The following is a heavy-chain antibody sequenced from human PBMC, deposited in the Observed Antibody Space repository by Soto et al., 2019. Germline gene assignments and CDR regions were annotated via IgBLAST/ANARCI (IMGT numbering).Heavy chain of an antibody. D-gene: IGHD6-25*01. CDR1: GAPMTSDGYY. V-gene: IGHV4-31*03. CDR2: IYKNGNA. J-gene: IGHJ4*02. CDR3: ARAAGRTPLDY. Sequence: VQLQESGPGLVRPSQTLSLTCTVSGAPMTSDGYYWSWIRQHPGKGLEWIGYIYKNGNAYYNPSRSSRPTISVDTSKNQFSLNLSSVTAADTAVYYCARAAGRTPLDYWGQGTLVTVSS.